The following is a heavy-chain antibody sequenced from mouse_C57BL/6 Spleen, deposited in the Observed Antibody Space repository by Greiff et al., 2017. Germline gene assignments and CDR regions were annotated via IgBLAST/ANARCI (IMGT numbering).Heavy chain of an antibody. CDR2: IYPSDSET. J-gene: IGHJ2*01. V-gene: IGHV1-61*01. D-gene: IGHD3-2*02. CDR1: GYTFTSYW. CDR3: SRSDSSGYFDY. Sequence: VQLQQPGAELVRPGSSVKLSCKASGYTFTSYWMDWVKQRPGQGLEWIGNIYPSDSETHYTQKFKDKATLTVDKSSSTAYMQLSSLTSEDSAVYYCSRSDSSGYFDYWGQGTTLTVSS.